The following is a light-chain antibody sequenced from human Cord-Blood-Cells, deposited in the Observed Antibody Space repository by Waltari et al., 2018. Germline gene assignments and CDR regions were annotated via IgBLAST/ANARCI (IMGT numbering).Light chain of an antibody. J-gene: IGKJ1*01. V-gene: IGKV1-39*01. CDR3: QQSYSTPRT. CDR1: QSLRSY. CDR2: AAS. Sequence: DIQMTQSPSSLSASVGDRVTITCRASQSLRSYLNWYQQKPGKDPKLLIYAASSLQSGVPSRFSGSGSGTDFTLTISSLQPEDFATYYCQQSYSTPRTFGQGTKVEIK.